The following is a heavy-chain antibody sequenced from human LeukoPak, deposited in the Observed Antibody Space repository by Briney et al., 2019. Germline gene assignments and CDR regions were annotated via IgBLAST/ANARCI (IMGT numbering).Heavy chain of an antibody. CDR2: IYTSGST. J-gene: IGHJ6*04. D-gene: IGHD3-16*01. V-gene: IGHV4-61*02. Sequence: SETLSLTCTVSGGSISSSSYYWSWIRQPAGKGLEWIGRIYTSGSTNYNPSLKSRVTMSVDTSKNQFSLKLSSVTAADTAVYYCARDYSDRGEGVDVWGKGTTVTVSS. CDR3: ARDYSDRGEGVDV. CDR1: GGSISSSSYY.